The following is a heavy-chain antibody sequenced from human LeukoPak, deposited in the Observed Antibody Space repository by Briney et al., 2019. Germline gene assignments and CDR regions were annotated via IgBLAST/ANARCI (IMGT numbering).Heavy chain of an antibody. CDR1: GYSFTSYW. V-gene: IGHV5-51*01. D-gene: IGHD3-10*01. J-gene: IGHJ4*02. CDR3: ARRGSGTYYNAGIDY. CDR2: IYPGDSDT. Sequence: GESLKISCKGSGYSFTSYWIGWVRQMPGKGLEWMGIIYPGDSDTRYSPSFQGQVTISADQSTSTAYLQWSSLKASDTAMYYCARRGSGTYYNAGIDYWGQGTLVTVSS.